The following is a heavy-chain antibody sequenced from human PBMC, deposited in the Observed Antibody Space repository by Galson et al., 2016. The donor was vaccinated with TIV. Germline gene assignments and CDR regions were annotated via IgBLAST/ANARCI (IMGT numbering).Heavy chain of an antibody. D-gene: IGHD3-3*01. J-gene: IGHJ6*02. Sequence: TLSLTCTVYGDSISSGDYYWSWIRQPPGKGLEWIGYVFYSGRTYYNPSLKSRVSISIDRSKNQFSLRLSSVTAADTDVYYCARVFLPYYYAMDVWGQGTAVTVSS. CDR2: VFYSGRT. CDR3: ARVFLPYYYAMDV. CDR1: GDSISSGDYY. V-gene: IGHV4-30-4*01.